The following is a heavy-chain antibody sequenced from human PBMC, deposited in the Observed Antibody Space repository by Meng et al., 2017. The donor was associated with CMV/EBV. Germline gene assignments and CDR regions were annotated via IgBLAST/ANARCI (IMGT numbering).Heavy chain of an antibody. V-gene: IGHV1-69*10. J-gene: IGHJ5*02. CDR2: IIPILGIA. CDR3: ARDRRGVQLERRGWFDP. D-gene: IGHD1-1*01. CDR1: GGTFSSYA. Sequence: SVKVSCKASGGTFSSYAISWVRQAPGQGLEWMGGIIPILGIANYAQKFQGRVTITADKSTSTAYMELSSLRSEDTAVYYCARDRRGVQLERRGWFDPGAREPWSPSPQ.